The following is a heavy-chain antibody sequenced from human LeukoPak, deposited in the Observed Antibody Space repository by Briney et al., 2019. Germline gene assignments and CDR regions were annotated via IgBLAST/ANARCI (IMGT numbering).Heavy chain of an antibody. D-gene: IGHD5-18*01. CDR1: GGTFSSYA. V-gene: IGHV1-69*01. Sequence: GASVKVSCKASGGTFSSYAISWARQAPGQGLEWMGGIIPIFGTANYAQKFQGRVTITADESTSTAYMELSSLRTEDTAVYYCARVRIQLWSQIDYWGQGTLVTVSS. J-gene: IGHJ4*02. CDR2: IIPIFGTA. CDR3: ARVRIQLWSQIDY.